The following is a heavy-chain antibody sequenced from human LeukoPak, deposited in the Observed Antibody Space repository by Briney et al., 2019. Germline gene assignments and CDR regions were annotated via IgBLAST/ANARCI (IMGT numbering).Heavy chain of an antibody. D-gene: IGHD3-9*01. CDR3: ARDRSYYDILTGYYTDNWFDP. CDR1: GYSFTDYY. CDR2: INPNSGGT. J-gene: IGHJ5*02. Sequence: ASVKVSCKASGYSFTDYYMHWVRQAPGQGLEWMGWINPNSGGTNYAQKFQGRVTMTRDTSISTAYMELSRLRSDDAAVYYCARDRSYYDILTGYYTDNWFDPWGQGTLVTVSS. V-gene: IGHV1-2*02.